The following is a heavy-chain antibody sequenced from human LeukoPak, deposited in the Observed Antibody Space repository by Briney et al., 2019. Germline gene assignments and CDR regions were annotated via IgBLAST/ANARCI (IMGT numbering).Heavy chain of an antibody. Sequence: PGGSLRLSCAASGFTFSTYWMNWVRQAPGKGLEWVSTISGSGDSTYYADSVKGRFTISRDNSKNTLHLQMNSLRAEDTAVYYCAKGGAGYCSSTSCLYYFDSWGQGTLVTVSS. D-gene: IGHD2-2*01. CDR2: ISGSGDST. V-gene: IGHV3-23*01. CDR3: AKGGAGYCSSTSCLYYFDS. J-gene: IGHJ4*02. CDR1: GFTFSTYW.